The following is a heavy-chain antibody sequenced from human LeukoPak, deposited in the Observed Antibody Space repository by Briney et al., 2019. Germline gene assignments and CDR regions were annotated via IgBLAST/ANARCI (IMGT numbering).Heavy chain of an antibody. CDR1: GGSISSSSYY. V-gene: IGHV4-39*01. CDR3: ARHEEKWITMVRGVLNWFDP. D-gene: IGHD3-10*01. J-gene: IGHJ5*02. CDR2: IHYSGST. Sequence: KASETLSLTCTVSGGSISSSSYYWGWIRQPPGKGLEWIGRIHYSGSTYYNPSLRSRVTISVDTSKNQFSLKLSSVTAADTAVYYCARHEEKWITMVRGVLNWFDPWGQGTLVTVSS.